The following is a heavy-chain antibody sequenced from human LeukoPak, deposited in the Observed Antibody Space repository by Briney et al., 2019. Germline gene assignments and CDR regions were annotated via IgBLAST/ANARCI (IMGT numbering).Heavy chain of an antibody. D-gene: IGHD6-13*01. J-gene: IGHJ4*02. Sequence: GGSLRLSCAASGFTFSTHWMSWVRQAPGKGLEWVANIKQDGNEKYSVDSVKGRFTISRDNAKNSLYLQMNSLRVEDTAVYYCAAAASFFSPFYHWGQGTLVTVSS. V-gene: IGHV3-7*01. CDR2: IKQDGNEK. CDR1: GFTFSTHW. CDR3: AAAASFFSPFYH.